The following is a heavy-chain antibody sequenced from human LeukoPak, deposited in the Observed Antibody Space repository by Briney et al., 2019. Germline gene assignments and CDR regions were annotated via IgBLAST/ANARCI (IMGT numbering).Heavy chain of an antibody. CDR2: MNPNSGNT. J-gene: IGHJ5*02. CDR1: GYTFTSYD. CDR3: ATGYCSSTSCYTYWFDP. V-gene: IGHV1-8*01. D-gene: IGHD2-2*02. Sequence: ASVKVSCKASGYTFTSYDINWVRQATGQGLEWMGWMNPNSGNTGYAQKFRGRVTMTRNTSISTAYMELSSLRSEDTAVYYCATGYCSSTSCYTYWFDPWGQGTLVTVSS.